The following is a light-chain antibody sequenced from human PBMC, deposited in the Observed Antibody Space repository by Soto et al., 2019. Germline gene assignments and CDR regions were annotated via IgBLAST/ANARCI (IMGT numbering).Light chain of an antibody. CDR3: GSYTGSIYV. Sequence: QSALTQPASVSGSPGQSITISCTGTSSDVGGYKFVSWNQQHPGKAPKLMIYEVSNRPSGVSSRFSGSKSGNTASLTISGLQAEDEADYYCGSYTGSIYVFGPGTKLTVL. V-gene: IGLV2-14*01. CDR2: EVS. CDR1: SSDVGGYKF. J-gene: IGLJ1*01.